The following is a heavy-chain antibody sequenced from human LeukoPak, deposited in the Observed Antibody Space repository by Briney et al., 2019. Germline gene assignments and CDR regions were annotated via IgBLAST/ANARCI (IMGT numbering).Heavy chain of an antibody. CDR1: VYRSTPSW. Sequence: GESLKISRKSSVYRSTPSWIASVRDMSGRSLECMGVFYIRVSVTTYRPSFYSPVTISADKSISTAYLQWSSLKASDTAMYYSARHAYGSGREGDLSPTNWFDPWGQGTLVTVSS. CDR3: ARHAYGSGREGDLSPTNWFDP. J-gene: IGHJ5*02. CDR2: FYIRVSVT. V-gene: IGHV5-51*01. D-gene: IGHD3-10*01.